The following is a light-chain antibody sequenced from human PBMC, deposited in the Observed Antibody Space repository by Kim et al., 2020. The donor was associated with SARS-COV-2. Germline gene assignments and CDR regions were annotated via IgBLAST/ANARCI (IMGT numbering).Light chain of an antibody. CDR3: LQYYRLSRS. Sequence: TLNYKFSHSVLYRSNNKNYLAWYLPKPGQPTNLLVYWSSTRGSGVPDRFSGSGYGTVSTLPIGSLQAEDGALYYCLQYYRLSRSFGQGTKVDIK. CDR1: HSVLYRSNNKNY. CDR2: WSS. J-gene: IGKJ1*01. V-gene: IGKV4-1*01.